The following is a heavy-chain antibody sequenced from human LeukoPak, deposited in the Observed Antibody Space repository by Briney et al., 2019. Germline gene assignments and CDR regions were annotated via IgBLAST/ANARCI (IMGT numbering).Heavy chain of an antibody. V-gene: IGHV3-73*01. CDR1: GFTFSGSA. J-gene: IGHJ6*03. CDR3: TRHTVVPAAISYYYYYMDV. CDR2: IRSKANSYAT. Sequence: PGGSLRLSCADSGFTFSGSAMHWVRQASGKGLEWVGRIRSKANSYATAYAAPVTGGFTISRDDSKNTAYLQMNSLKTEDTAVYYCTRHTVVPAAISYYYYYMDVWGKGTTVTVSS. D-gene: IGHD2-2*01.